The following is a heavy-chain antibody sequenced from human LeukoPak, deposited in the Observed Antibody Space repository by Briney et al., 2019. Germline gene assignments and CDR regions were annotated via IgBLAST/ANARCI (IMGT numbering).Heavy chain of an antibody. D-gene: IGHD1-26*01. Sequence: SETLSLTCTVSGGSISSSSFYWGWIRQPPGKGLEWIGSIHYSGSTYYNPSLKSRVTISVDTSKNQFSLKLSSVTAADTAVYYCARAGTNIVGARGYYFVYWGQGTLVTVSS. CDR1: GGSISSSSFY. J-gene: IGHJ4*02. CDR2: IHYSGST. CDR3: ARAGTNIVGARGYYFVY. V-gene: IGHV4-39*07.